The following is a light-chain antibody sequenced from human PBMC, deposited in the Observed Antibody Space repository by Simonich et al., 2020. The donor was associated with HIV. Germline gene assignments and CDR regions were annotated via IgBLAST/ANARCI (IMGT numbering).Light chain of an antibody. Sequence: DIQLTQSPSFLSTSVGDRVTITCRASQGISSYLAWYQQKPGKAPKLLSYKASSLESGVPSRFSGSGSGTDFTLTISSLQPEDFATYFCQQSRSTPFTFGPGTKVDIK. V-gene: IGKV1-39*01. J-gene: IGKJ3*01. CDR3: QQSRSTPFT. CDR2: KAS. CDR1: QGISSY.